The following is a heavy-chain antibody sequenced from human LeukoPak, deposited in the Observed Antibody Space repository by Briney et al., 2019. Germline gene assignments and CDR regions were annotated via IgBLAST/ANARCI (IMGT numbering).Heavy chain of an antibody. V-gene: IGHV4-61*01. CDR1: GGSIRSSSYF. CDR2: ISYSGCT. J-gene: IGHJ5*02. D-gene: IGHD3-10*01. Sequence: SETLSLTCTDSGGSIRSSSYFWSWIRQPPGKGLEWIGYISYSGCTNYNPSLKSRVTISVDTSKNQFSLQLSSVTAADTAVYYCARDDYRGVTNFDPWGQGTLVTVSS. CDR3: ARDDYRGVTNFDP.